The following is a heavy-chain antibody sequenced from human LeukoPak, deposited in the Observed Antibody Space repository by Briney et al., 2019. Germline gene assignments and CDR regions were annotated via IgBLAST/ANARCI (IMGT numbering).Heavy chain of an antibody. D-gene: IGHD3-22*01. J-gene: IGHJ5*02. CDR2: IYYSGST. CDR1: GGSISSYY. Sequence: KTSETLSLTCTVSGGSISSYYWSWIRQPPGKGLEWIGYIYYSGSTNYNPSLKSRVTISVDTSKNQFSLKLSSVTAADTAVYYCARGVTVYYDSSHFDPWGQGTLVTVSS. CDR3: ARGVTVYYDSSHFDP. V-gene: IGHV4-59*01.